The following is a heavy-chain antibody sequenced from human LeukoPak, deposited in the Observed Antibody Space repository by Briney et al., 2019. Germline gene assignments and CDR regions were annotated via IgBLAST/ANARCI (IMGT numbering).Heavy chain of an antibody. CDR3: ARGVTGGYYYMDV. D-gene: IGHD1-14*01. CDR2: IYYSGST. V-gene: IGHV4-61*08. CDR1: GGSISSGGYY. J-gene: IGHJ6*03. Sequence: SQTLSLTCTVSGGSISSGGYYWSWIRQPPGKGLEWIGYIYYSGSTNYNPSLKSRVTISVDTSKNQFSLKLSSVTAADTAVYYCARGVTGGYYYMDVWGKGTTVTVSS.